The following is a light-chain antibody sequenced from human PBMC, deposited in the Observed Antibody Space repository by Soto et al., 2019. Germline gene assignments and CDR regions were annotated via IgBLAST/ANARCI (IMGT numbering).Light chain of an antibody. J-gene: IGKJ1*01. CDR2: AAS. CDR3: RQSYSTTWT. V-gene: IGKV1-39*01. CDR1: QGISTY. Sequence: DIQVIQSAASLSASVGERVTITCRASQGISTYLNWYQQKPGKAHKLLIYAASSLQSGVPSRFSGSGSETDFTLTISSLQPEEFATYSCRQSYSTTWTFGQGTKVDI.